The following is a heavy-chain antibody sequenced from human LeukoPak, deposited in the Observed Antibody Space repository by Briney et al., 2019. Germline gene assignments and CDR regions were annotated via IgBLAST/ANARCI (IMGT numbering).Heavy chain of an antibody. CDR1: GGSFSGYY. V-gene: IGHV4-34*01. Sequence: SETLSLTCAVYGGSFSGYYWSWIRQPPGKGPEWIGEINHSGSTNYNPSLKSRVTISVDTSKNQFSLKLSSVTAADTAVYYCARGRVVYSSSARWFDPWGQGTLVTVSS. CDR3: ARGRVVYSSSARWFDP. CDR2: INHSGST. D-gene: IGHD6-6*01. J-gene: IGHJ5*02.